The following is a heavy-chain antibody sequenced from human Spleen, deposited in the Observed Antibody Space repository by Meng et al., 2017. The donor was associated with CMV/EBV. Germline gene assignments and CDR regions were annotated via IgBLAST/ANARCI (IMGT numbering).Heavy chain of an antibody. D-gene: IGHD3-22*01. CDR3: ARDFYYDPYYYGMDV. Sequence: GSLRLSCSVSGGSIKPYYWSWIRQPPGKGLEWIGEISHSGITNYNPSLRGRVTISVDTSKNQFSLKLNSVTAADMAVYYCARDFYYDPYYYGMDVWGQGTTVTVSS. J-gene: IGHJ6*02. CDR1: GGSIKPYY. V-gene: IGHV4-34*01. CDR2: ISHSGIT.